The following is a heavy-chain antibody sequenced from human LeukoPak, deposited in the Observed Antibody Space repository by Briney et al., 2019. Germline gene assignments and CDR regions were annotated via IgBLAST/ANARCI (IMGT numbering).Heavy chain of an antibody. D-gene: IGHD3-10*01. CDR3: ARSGRVEVNWFDP. CDR1: GYSFTSYW. Sequence: GESLKISCKGSGYSFTSYWIGWVRQMPGKGLEWMGIIYPSDSDTRYSPSFQGQVTISADKSISTAYLQWSSLKASDTAMYYCARSGRVEVNWFDPWGQGTLVTVSS. J-gene: IGHJ5*02. CDR2: IYPSDSDT. V-gene: IGHV5-51*01.